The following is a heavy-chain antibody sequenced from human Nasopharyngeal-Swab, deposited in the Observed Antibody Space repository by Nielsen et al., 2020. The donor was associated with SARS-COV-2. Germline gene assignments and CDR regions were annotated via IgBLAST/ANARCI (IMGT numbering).Heavy chain of an antibody. Sequence: ASVKVSCKASGYTFTSYGISWVRQAPGQGLEWMGWISAYNGNTNYAQKFQGRVTMTTNTPTSTAYMELRSLRSDDTAVYYCVRDDSSGADYWGQGTLVTVSS. CDR2: ISAYNGNT. D-gene: IGHD3-22*01. CDR3: VRDDSSGADY. J-gene: IGHJ4*02. V-gene: IGHV1-18*01. CDR1: GYTFTSYG.